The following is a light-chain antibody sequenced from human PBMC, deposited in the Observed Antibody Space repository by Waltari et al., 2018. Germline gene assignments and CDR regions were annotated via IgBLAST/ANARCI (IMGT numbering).Light chain of an antibody. CDR1: QSVVFSSNNKNY. CDR3: QQCYTFPYT. CDR2: WAS. J-gene: IGKJ2*01. V-gene: IGKV4-1*01. Sequence: DIVLTQSPEYLPVSLGERATINCKSSQSVVFSSNNKNYLAWYQQKPGQPPKFLITWASTRESGVPDRFSGSGSETDFTLTISSLQAEDVAVYYCQQCYTFPYTFGQGTKLEIK.